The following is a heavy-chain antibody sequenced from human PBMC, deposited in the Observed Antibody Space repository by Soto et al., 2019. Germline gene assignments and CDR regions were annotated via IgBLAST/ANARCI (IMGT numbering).Heavy chain of an antibody. Sequence: QVQLQESGPGLVKPSQTLSLTCIVSGGSISSGDYYWSWIRQPPGNGLEWFGYIYYSGSTFYIPSLESRVIISIDTSKNQFALTLSSVTAGDTAVYYCARAHLYRGDAFDIWGQGTMVTVSS. V-gene: IGHV4-30-4*01. CDR3: ARAHLYRGDAFDI. CDR2: IYYSGST. CDR1: GGSISSGDYY. D-gene: IGHD1-26*01. J-gene: IGHJ3*02.